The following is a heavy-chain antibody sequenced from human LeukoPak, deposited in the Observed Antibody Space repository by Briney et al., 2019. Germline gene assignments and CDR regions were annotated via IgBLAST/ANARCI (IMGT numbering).Heavy chain of an antibody. D-gene: IGHD6-13*01. CDR2: INHSGST. V-gene: IGHV4-34*01. J-gene: IGHJ4*02. CDR3: ARGIRRIAAAGSRFDY. CDR1: GGSFNGYY. Sequence: SKTLSLTCAVYGGSFNGYYWSWIRQPPGKGLEWIGEINHSGSTNYNPSLKSRVTISVDTSKNQFSLKLSSVTAADTAVYYCARGIRRIAAAGSRFDYWGQGTLVTVSS.